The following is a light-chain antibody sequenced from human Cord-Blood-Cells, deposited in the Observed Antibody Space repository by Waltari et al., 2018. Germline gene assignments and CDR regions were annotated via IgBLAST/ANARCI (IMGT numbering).Light chain of an antibody. V-gene: IGLV2-23*01. Sequence: QSALTQPASVSGSPGPSITISCTVTSSDVGSYNLLSWYQQHPGKAPKLMIYEGSKRPSGVSNRFSGSKSGNTASLTISGLQAEDEADYYCCSYAGSSTVVFGGGTKLTVL. CDR3: CSYAGSSTVV. CDR1: SSDVGSYNL. CDR2: EGS. J-gene: IGLJ2*01.